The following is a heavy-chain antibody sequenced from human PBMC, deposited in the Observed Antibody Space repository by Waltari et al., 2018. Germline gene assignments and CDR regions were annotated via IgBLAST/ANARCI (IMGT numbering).Heavy chain of an antibody. CDR3: ALVAVRGYDSSGLDY. J-gene: IGHJ4*02. CDR1: GGTFSSYT. Sequence: QVQLVQSGAEVKKPGSSVKVSYKASGGTFSSYTISWVRQAPGQGLEWMGRIIPILGIANYAQKFQGRVTITADKSTSTAYMELSSLRSEDTAVYYCALVAVRGYDSSGLDYWGQGTLVTVSS. V-gene: IGHV1-69*02. CDR2: IIPILGIA. D-gene: IGHD3-22*01.